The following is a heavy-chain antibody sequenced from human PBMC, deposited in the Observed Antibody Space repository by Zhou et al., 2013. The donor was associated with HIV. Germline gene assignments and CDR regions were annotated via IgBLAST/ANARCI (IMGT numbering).Heavy chain of an antibody. J-gene: IGHJ6*03. CDR2: ILPVLGTT. CDR1: GHTFSYYS. D-gene: IGHD6-13*01. CDR3: ARDRIAAAGIPNYYYYMDV. Sequence: VQLVQSGAEVKRPGSSVKVSCQVSGHTFSYYSITWVRQVPGQGLEWIGGILPVLGTTNYAPTFQGRVTITADKSTDTAYMEMKSLRSEDTAVYYCARDRIAAAGIPNYYYYMDVWGKGTTVTVSS. V-gene: IGHV1-69*08.